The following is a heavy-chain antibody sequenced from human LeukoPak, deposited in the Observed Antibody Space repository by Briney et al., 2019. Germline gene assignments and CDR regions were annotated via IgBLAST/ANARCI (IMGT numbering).Heavy chain of an antibody. J-gene: IGHJ2*01. V-gene: IGHV3-9*01. CDR1: GFTFDDYA. CDR2: ISWNSGSK. Sequence: GGSLRLSCAASGFTFDDYAMHWVRQAPGKGLEWVSGISWNSGSKAYADSVKGRFTISRDSAKKSLYLQMNSLGPEDTAMYYCVKAAGDWYFDLWGRGTLVSVSS. CDR3: VKAAGDWYFDL. D-gene: IGHD6-19*01.